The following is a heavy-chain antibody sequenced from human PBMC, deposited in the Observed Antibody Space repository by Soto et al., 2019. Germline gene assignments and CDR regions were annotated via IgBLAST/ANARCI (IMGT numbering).Heavy chain of an antibody. CDR2: IYTAGGT. V-gene: IGHV3-53*01. D-gene: IGHD2-2*01. J-gene: IGHJ5*02. Sequence: LRLSCAASGFAVSNTYMTWVRQPPGKGLECVSVIYTAGGTNYADSVKGRFIISRDNSKNTLYLQMNSLRAEDTAVYYCARALPVAKGGFDPWGQGTLVTVSS. CDR3: ARALPVAKGGFDP. CDR1: GFAVSNTY.